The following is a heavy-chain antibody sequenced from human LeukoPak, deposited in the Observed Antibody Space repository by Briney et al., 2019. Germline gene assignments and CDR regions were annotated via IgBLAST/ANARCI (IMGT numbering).Heavy chain of an antibody. CDR3: AKDLGYYDSSGAFDI. D-gene: IGHD3-22*01. J-gene: IGHJ3*02. CDR1: GFTFSSYG. CDR2: IWYDGSNK. V-gene: IGHV3-33*06. Sequence: GGSLRLSCAASGFTFSSYGVHWVRQAPGKGLEWVAVIWYDGSNKYYADSVKGRFTISRDNSKNTLYLQMNSLRAEDTAVYYCAKDLGYYDSSGAFDIWGQGTMVTVSS.